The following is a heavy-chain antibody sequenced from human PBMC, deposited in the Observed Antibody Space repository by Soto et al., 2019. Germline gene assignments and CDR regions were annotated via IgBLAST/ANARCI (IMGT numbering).Heavy chain of an antibody. V-gene: IGHV3-30*18. D-gene: IGHD7-27*01. Sequence: QVQLVESGGGVVQPGRSLRLSCAASGFTFSSYGMHWVRQAPGKGLEWVAVISYDGSNKYYADSVKGRFTISRDNSKNTLYLQMSSLRAEDTAVYYCAKGNWGGTLDYWGQGTLVTVSS. CDR3: AKGNWGGTLDY. CDR1: GFTFSSYG. CDR2: ISYDGSNK. J-gene: IGHJ4*02.